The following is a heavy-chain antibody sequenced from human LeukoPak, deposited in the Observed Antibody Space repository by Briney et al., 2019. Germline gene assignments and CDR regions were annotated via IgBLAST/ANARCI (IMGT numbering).Heavy chain of an antibody. CDR3: AKDTPLTTYTSGWSSNSFDY. V-gene: IGHV3-23*01. Sequence: GGSLRVSCTASGFTFSSFAMSWVRQAPGKGLEWVSTITGGSGAKYYADSVKGRFTISRDNSKDTLYLQMHSLRAEDTAVYFCAKDTPLTTYTSGWSSNSFDYWGQGTLVAVSS. J-gene: IGHJ4*02. D-gene: IGHD6-19*01. CDR1: GFTFSSFA. CDR2: ITGGSGAK.